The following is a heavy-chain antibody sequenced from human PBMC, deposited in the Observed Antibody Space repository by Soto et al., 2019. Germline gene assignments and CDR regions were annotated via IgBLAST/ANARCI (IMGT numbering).Heavy chain of an antibody. CDR2: INAGNGNT. CDR1: GYTFTSYA. J-gene: IGHJ4*02. V-gene: IGHV1-3*01. Sequence: QVQLVQSGAEVKKPEASVKVSCKASGYTFTSYAMHWVRQAPGQRLEWMGWINAGNGNTKYSQKFQGRVTITRDTAASTAYMGLSSLRSEDTDVYYWARETVVVAALFDYWGQGTLVTVSS. D-gene: IGHD2-15*01. CDR3: ARETVVVAALFDY.